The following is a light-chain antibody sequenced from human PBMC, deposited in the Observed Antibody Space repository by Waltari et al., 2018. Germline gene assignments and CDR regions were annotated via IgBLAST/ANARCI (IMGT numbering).Light chain of an antibody. J-gene: IGLJ3*02. Sequence: QSALTQPASVSGSPGQSITISCTGTSSDVGTYDLVSCYQQHPGKAPKLMIHAVNKRPSGVSPRFSGSKSGNTASLTISGLQAEDEADYYCCSFADSSASWVFGGGTKLTVL. CDR2: AVN. CDR1: SSDVGTYDL. V-gene: IGLV2-23*02. CDR3: CSFADSSASWV.